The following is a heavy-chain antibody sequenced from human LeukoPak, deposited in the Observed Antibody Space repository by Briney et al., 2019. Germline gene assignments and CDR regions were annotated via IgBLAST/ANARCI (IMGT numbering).Heavy chain of an antibody. V-gene: IGHV3-11*01. CDR1: GFTFSDYY. CDR3: ARDPTYGNILDY. Sequence: PGGSLRLSCAASGFTFSDYYMSWVRQAPGEGLEWVSYISSSGSTIYYADSVKGRFTISRDNAKNSLYLQMNSLRAEDTAVYYCARDPTYGNILDYWGQGTLVTVSS. J-gene: IGHJ4*02. D-gene: IGHD4-11*01. CDR2: ISSSGSTI.